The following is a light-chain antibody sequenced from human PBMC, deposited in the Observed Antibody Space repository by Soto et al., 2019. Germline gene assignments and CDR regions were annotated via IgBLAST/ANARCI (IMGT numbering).Light chain of an antibody. CDR3: QHYNTWT. CDR1: QSINRW. Sequence: IKMSQSPSTVSATIGDTVTIICRASQSINRWLAWYQQKPGEAPKLLIYDASSLESGVPSRFSGTGSGTEFSLTISSLQADDFGSYYCQHYNTWTFGPGTNVDIK. CDR2: DAS. V-gene: IGKV1-5*02. J-gene: IGKJ1*01.